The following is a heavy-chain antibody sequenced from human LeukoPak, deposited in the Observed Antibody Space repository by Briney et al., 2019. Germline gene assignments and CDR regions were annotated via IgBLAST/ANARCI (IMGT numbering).Heavy chain of an antibody. J-gene: IGHJ4*02. D-gene: IGHD3-3*01. CDR3: AKDSQFTVRFGVVIGRGYFDY. CDR1: GYTFTSYD. Sequence: ASVKVSCKASGYTFTSYDINWVRQATGQGLEWMGWMNPNSGNTGYAQKFQGRVTITRNTSISTAYMELSSLRSEDTAVYYCAKDSQFTVRFGVVIGRGYFDYWGQGTLVTVSS. CDR2: MNPNSGNT. V-gene: IGHV1-8*03.